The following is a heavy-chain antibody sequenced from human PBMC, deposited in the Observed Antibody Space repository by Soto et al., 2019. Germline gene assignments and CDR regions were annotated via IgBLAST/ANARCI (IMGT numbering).Heavy chain of an antibody. D-gene: IGHD2-2*02. Sequence: EVQLLESGGGLVQPGGSLRLSCAASGFTFSSYAMSWVRQAPGKGLEWVSAISGSGGSTYYADSVKGRFTISRDNSKNTLYLQMNSLRAEDTAVYYCANPGRLPLYPKSSELYYYYGMDVWGQGTTVTVSS. J-gene: IGHJ6*02. CDR1: GFTFSSYA. V-gene: IGHV3-23*01. CDR3: ANPGRLPLYPKSSELYYYYGMDV. CDR2: ISGSGGST.